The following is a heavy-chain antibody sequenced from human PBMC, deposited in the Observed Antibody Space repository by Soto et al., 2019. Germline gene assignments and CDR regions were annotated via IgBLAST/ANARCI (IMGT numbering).Heavy chain of an antibody. Sequence: ASVKVSCKASGDTFTSYAMHWVRQAPGQRLEWMGWMNPNSGNTGYAQKFQGRVTMTRNTSISTAYMELSSLRSEDTAVYYCARRYWYYDILTGYQYYYYYGMDVWGQGTTVTVSS. J-gene: IGHJ6*02. CDR1: GDTFTSYA. D-gene: IGHD3-9*01. CDR3: ARRYWYYDILTGYQYYYYYGMDV. V-gene: IGHV1-8*02. CDR2: MNPNSGNT.